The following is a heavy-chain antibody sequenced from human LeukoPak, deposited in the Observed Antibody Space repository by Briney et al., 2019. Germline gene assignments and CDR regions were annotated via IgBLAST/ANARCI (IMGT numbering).Heavy chain of an antibody. Sequence: ASVKVSCKASGYAFTSYHIHWMRQAPGQGLGWMGIIIPSSGSTTYAQKFQGRVTMTRDTSTSTVYMELSSLTSDDSAVYFCARSDYNDYRGLGFWGQGTLVTVSS. CDR2: IIPSSGST. CDR3: ARSDYNDYRGLGF. J-gene: IGHJ4*02. D-gene: IGHD4-11*01. V-gene: IGHV1-46*01. CDR1: GYAFTSYH.